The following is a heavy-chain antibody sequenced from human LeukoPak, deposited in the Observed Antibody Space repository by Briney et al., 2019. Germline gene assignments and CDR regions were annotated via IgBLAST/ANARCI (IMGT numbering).Heavy chain of an antibody. CDR2: FRGSGGNT. CDR1: GFSFSTYD. CDR3: AKAVTPHSGSFYIDY. D-gene: IGHD1-26*01. V-gene: IGHV3-23*01. J-gene: IGHJ4*02. Sequence: GGSLRLSCAASGFSFSTYDMSWVRQAPGKGLEWVSDFRGSGGNTYYADSVKGLFTISRDNSKITLFLQMNSLRADDTAIYYCAKAVTPHSGSFYIDYWGQGTLVTVSS.